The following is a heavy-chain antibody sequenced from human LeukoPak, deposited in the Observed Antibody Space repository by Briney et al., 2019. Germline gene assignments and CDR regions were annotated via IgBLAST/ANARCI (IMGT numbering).Heavy chain of an antibody. Sequence: PGGTLRLSCAASGFTFSSYSMNWVRQPPGKGLEWVSSISSSSSYKYYGDSVKGRFPISRDNAKNSLYLQMNSLRAEDTAVYYCARGPGRSSFDYWGQGALVTVSS. CDR1: GFTFSSYS. J-gene: IGHJ4*02. V-gene: IGHV3-21*01. CDR3: ARGPGRSSFDY. D-gene: IGHD6-13*01. CDR2: ISSSSSYK.